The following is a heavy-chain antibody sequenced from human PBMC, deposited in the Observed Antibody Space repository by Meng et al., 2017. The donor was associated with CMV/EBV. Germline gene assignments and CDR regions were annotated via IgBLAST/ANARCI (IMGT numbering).Heavy chain of an antibody. V-gene: IGHV3-15*01. CDR2: IKSKTDGGTT. CDR1: GFTFSNAW. CDR3: AREIVRSYYDFWSGYYSVPTGAFDI. J-gene: IGHJ3*02. D-gene: IGHD3-3*01. Sequence: GESLKISCAASGFTFSNAWMSWVRQAPGKGLEWVGRIKSKTDGGTTDYAAPVKGRFTISRDDSKNTLYLQMNSLKTEDTAVYYCAREIVRSYYDFWSGYYSVPTGAFDIWGQGTMVTVSS.